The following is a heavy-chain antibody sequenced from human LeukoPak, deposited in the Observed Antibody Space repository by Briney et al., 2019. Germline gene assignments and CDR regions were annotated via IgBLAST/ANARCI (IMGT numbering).Heavy chain of an antibody. J-gene: IGHJ4*02. CDR3: ARGWPLPDY. Sequence: GGSLRLSCTVSGFTVSSNSMSWVRQAPGKGLEWVSSISSSSSYIYYADSVKGRFTISRDNAKNSLYLQMNSLRAEDTAVYYCARGWPLPDYWGQGTLVTVSS. D-gene: IGHD5-24*01. CDR2: ISSSSSYI. CDR1: GFTVSSNS. V-gene: IGHV3-21*01.